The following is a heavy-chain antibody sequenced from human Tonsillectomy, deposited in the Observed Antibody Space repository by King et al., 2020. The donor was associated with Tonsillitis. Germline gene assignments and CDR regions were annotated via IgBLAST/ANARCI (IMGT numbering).Heavy chain of an antibody. D-gene: IGHD3-3*01. Sequence: VQLVESGGCLVQPGGSLRLSCAASGFTFSTYAMTWVRQAPGKGLEWVSVMSGAGAMTYHADSVKGRFTISRDNSKNTLYLQMNSLRAEDTAVYYCAKCPYDFWSGGLYDAMDVWGQGTTVTVSS. CDR3: AKCPYDFWSGGLYDAMDV. V-gene: IGHV3-23*04. CDR2: MSGAGAMT. J-gene: IGHJ6*02. CDR1: GFTFSTYA.